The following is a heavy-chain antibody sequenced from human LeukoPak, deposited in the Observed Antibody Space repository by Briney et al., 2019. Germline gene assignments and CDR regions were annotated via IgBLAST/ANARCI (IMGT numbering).Heavy chain of an antibody. CDR1: GFTFSSYS. D-gene: IGHD7-27*01. V-gene: IGHV3-21*01. CDR3: ARARTTGEVDY. J-gene: IGHJ4*02. CDR2: ISSSSSYI. Sequence: NPGGSLRLSCAASGFTFSSYSMNWVRQAPGKGLEWVSSISSSSSYIYYADSVKGRFTISRDNAKNSLHLQMNSLRAEDTAVYYCARARTTGEVDYWGQGTLVTVSS.